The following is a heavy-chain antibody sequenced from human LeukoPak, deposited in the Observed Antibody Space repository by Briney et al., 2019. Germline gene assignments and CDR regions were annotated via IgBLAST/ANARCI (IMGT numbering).Heavy chain of an antibody. J-gene: IGHJ4*02. CDR1: GFSLSTSGVG. Sequence: SGPTLVKPTQTLTLICTFSGFSLSTSGVGVAWIRQPPGKALEWLALIYWDDDKRYSPSLKSRLTITKDTSKNQVVLIMTNMDPVDTATNYCAHSSDLYDSSGSYPYYFDYWGQGTLVTVSS. D-gene: IGHD3-22*01. V-gene: IGHV2-5*02. CDR3: AHSSDLYDSSGSYPYYFDY. CDR2: IYWDDDK.